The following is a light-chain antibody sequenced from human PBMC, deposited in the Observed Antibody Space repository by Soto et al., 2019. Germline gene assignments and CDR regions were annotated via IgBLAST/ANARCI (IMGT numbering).Light chain of an antibody. J-gene: IGLJ1*01. V-gene: IGLV2-14*03. CDR2: DVS. Sequence: QSALTQPASVPGSPGQSITISCTGASSDVGGFDHVSWYQQHPGKVPRLLIYDVSSRPSGVSDRFSGSKSGNTASLTISGLQAEDEADYYCNSFTTTNTYVFGTGTKLTVL. CDR3: NSFTTTNTYV. CDR1: SSDVGGFDH.